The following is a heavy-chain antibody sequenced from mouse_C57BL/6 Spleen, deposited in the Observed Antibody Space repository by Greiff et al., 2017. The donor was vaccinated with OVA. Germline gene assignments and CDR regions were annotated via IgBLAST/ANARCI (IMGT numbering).Heavy chain of an antibody. J-gene: IGHJ4*01. D-gene: IGHD2-5*01. V-gene: IGHV5-16*01. CDR1: GFTFSDYY. CDR2: INYDGSST. Sequence: EVKLVESEGGLVQPGSSMKLSCTASGFTFSDYYMAWVRQVPEKGLEWVANINYDGSSTYYLDSLKSRFIISRDNAKNILYLQMSSLKSEDTATYYCARVYYSNYYYYAMDYWGQGTSVTVSS. CDR3: ARVYYSNYYYYAMDY.